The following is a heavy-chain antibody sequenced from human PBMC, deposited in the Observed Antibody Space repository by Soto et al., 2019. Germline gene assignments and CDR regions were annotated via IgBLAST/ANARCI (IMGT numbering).Heavy chain of an antibody. CDR1: GFPFSSYS. CDR3: ARDRSCSGGSCYSFYYYYGMDV. Sequence: GGSLSLSCAASGFPFSSYSMNWVRQAPGKGLEWVSSISSSSSYIYYADSVKGRFTISRDNAKNSLYLQMNSLRAEDTAVYYCARDRSCSGGSCYSFYYYYGMDVWGQGTTVTVSS. D-gene: IGHD2-15*01. J-gene: IGHJ6*02. V-gene: IGHV3-21*01. CDR2: ISSSSSYI.